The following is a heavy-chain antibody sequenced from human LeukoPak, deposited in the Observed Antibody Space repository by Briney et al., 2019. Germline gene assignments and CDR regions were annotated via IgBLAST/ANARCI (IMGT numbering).Heavy chain of an antibody. D-gene: IGHD1-1*01. J-gene: IGHJ4*02. CDR3: ASHTTYLTVDFDY. V-gene: IGHV3-48*01. Sequence: GGSLRLSCAASGFTFSSYSMNWVRQAPGKGLEWVSYISSSSSTIYYADSVKGRFTISRDNAENSLYLQMNSLRAEDTAVYYCASHTTYLTVDFDYWGQGTLVTVSS. CDR2: ISSSSSTI. CDR1: GFTFSSYS.